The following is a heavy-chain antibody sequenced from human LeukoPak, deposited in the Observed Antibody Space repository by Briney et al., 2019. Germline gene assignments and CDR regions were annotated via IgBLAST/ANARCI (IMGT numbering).Heavy chain of an antibody. J-gene: IGHJ3*02. Sequence: GGSLSLSCVGSGFTFSAYGMNWVHQAPGGGLEWLAFLSGTSWATHYADSVKGRFTVSRDNGKNSLLLQMNSLRAEDTALYYCVRGYSRAAFDIWGQGTVVTVSS. CDR1: GFTFSAYG. CDR3: VRGYSRAAFDI. D-gene: IGHD2-15*01. V-gene: IGHV3-48*01. CDR2: LSGTSWAT.